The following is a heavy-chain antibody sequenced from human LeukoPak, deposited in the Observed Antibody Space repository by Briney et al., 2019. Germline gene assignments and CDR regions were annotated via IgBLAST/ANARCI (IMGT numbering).Heavy chain of an antibody. CDR1: GGSISSYY. J-gene: IGHJ5*02. CDR3: ARWEEQQLGYARRWFDP. V-gene: IGHV4-59*12. Sequence: PSETLSLTCTVSGGSISSYYWSWIRQPPGKGLEWIGYIYYSGSTNYNPSLKSRVTISVGTSKNQFSLKLSSVTAADTAVYYCARWEEQQLGYARRWFDPWGQGTLVTVSS. CDR2: IYYSGST. D-gene: IGHD6-13*01.